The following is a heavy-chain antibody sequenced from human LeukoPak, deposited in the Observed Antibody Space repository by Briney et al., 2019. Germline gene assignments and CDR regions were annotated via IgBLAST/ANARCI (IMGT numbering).Heavy chain of an antibody. D-gene: IGHD1-14*01. CDR2: IYPRDGST. CDR1: GYTFTSNY. J-gene: IGHJ4*02. CDR3: ARDQPRFDS. V-gene: IGHV1-46*01. Sequence: ASVNVSFKASGYTFTSNYIHWVRQAPGQGLEWMGMIYPRDGSTSYAQKFQGRVIVPRDTSTSKVHMELRGLRSEDPAVYSCARDQPRFDSWGQGNLVTVSP.